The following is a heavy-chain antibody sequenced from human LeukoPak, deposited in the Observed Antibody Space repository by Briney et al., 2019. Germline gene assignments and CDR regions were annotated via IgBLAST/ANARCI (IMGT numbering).Heavy chain of an antibody. CDR3: ARGGMATIFDV. Sequence: SETLSLTCTVSGGSVTGYYLTWIRQTPDKGLEWIGYIYYSGNTNYSPSLKSRVTMSVDGSKNQFSLKLSSVIAADTAVYYCARGGMATIFDVWGQGTLVIVSS. V-gene: IGHV4-59*02. CDR1: GGSVTGYY. D-gene: IGHD5-24*01. CDR2: IYYSGNT. J-gene: IGHJ4*02.